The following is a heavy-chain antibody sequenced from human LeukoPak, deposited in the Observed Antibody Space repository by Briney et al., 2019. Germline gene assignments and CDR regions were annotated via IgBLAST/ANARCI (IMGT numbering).Heavy chain of an antibody. D-gene: IGHD3-16*01. Sequence: GSSVKVSCKASGGIFSSYAISWVRQAPRQGLEWMGGIIPIFGTANYAQKFQGRVTITTDESTSTAYMELSSLRSEDTAVYYCARGVGRWGAFDIWGQGTMVTVSS. CDR1: GGIFSSYA. V-gene: IGHV1-69*05. CDR3: ARGVGRWGAFDI. CDR2: IIPIFGTA. J-gene: IGHJ3*02.